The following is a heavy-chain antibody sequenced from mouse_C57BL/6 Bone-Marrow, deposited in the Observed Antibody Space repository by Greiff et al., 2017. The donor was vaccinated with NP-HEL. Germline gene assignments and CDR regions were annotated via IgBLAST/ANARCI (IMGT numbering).Heavy chain of an antibody. V-gene: IGHV1-55*01. CDR3: ARENLDYYGSSPYFDY. CDR2: IYPGSGST. Sequence: QVQLQQPGAELVKPGASVKMSCKASGYTFTSYWITWVKQRPGQGLEWIGDIYPGSGSTNYNEKFKSKATLTVDTSSSTAYMQLSSLTSEDSAVYYCARENLDYYGSSPYFDYWGQVTTLTVSS. J-gene: IGHJ2*01. CDR1: GYTFTSYW. D-gene: IGHD1-1*01.